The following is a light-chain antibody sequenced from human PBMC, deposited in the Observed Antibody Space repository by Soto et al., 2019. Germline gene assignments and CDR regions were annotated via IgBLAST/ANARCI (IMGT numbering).Light chain of an antibody. CDR3: RSYSGTSWRYV. J-gene: IGLJ1*01. Sequence: QSALTQPASLSGSPGQSITISCTGTSSDIGSYHLVSWYQHQSGKAPKLIIYNVSQWPSGVSDRFSASKSGNTASLTISALPAEDETGFNCRSYSGTSWRYVFGTGTQLTLL. CDR1: SSDIGSYHL. CDR2: NVS. V-gene: IGLV2-23*02.